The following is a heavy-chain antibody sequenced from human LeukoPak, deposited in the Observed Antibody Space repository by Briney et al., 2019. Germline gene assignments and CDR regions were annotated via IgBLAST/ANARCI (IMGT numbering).Heavy chain of an antibody. CDR3: ANWDGGSYSFDY. CDR1: GFTFSVYA. CDR2: ISGSVSGT. D-gene: IGHD1-26*01. Sequence: PGGSLRLSCAASGFTFSVYAMTGVRQAPGKGLEWVSGISGSVSGTHYADSVKGRFTISRDNSKNTPYLQMNSLRADDTAVYYCANWDGGSYSFDYWGQGTLVTVSS. J-gene: IGHJ4*02. V-gene: IGHV3-23*01.